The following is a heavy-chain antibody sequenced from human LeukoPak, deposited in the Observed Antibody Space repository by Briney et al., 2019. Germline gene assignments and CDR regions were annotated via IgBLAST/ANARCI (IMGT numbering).Heavy chain of an antibody. CDR3: ARESSSGWYSSYYFDY. CDR2: ISYDGSNK. Sequence: GGSLRLSCAASGFTFSGYDMHWVRQAPGKGLEWVAVISYDGSNKYYADSVKGRFTISRDNSKNTLYLQMNSLRAEDTAVYYCARESSSGWYSSYYFDYWGQGTLVTVSS. D-gene: IGHD6-19*01. J-gene: IGHJ4*02. V-gene: IGHV3-30*19. CDR1: GFTFSGYD.